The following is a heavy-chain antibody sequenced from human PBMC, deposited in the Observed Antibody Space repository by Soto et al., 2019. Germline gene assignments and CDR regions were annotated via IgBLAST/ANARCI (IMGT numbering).Heavy chain of an antibody. CDR3: AKNSESSAYSSFDY. CDR1: GLTFSSYA. Sequence: GESLKISCAASGLTFSSYAMSWVRQAPGKGLEWVSGISGSGISTYYADSVKGRFTISRDNSKNTLYLQMNSLRAEDTAVYYCAKNSESSAYSSFDYWGQGTLVTVSS. D-gene: IGHD3-22*01. CDR2: ISGSGIST. V-gene: IGHV3-23*01. J-gene: IGHJ4*02.